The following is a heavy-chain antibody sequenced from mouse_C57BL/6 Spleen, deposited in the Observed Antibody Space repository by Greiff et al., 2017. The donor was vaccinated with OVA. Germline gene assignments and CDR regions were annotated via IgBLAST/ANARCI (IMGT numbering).Heavy chain of an antibody. CDR3: ARGGSSGYVGYYAMDY. CDR2: INPNNGGT. J-gene: IGHJ4*01. D-gene: IGHD3-2*02. Sequence: VQLQQSGPELVKPGASVKMSCKASGYTFTDYNMHWVKQSHGKSLEWIGYINPNNGGTSYNQKFKGKATLTVNKSSSTAYMELRSLTSEDSAVYYCARGGSSGYVGYYAMDYWGQGTSVTVSS. V-gene: IGHV1-22*01. CDR1: GYTFTDYN.